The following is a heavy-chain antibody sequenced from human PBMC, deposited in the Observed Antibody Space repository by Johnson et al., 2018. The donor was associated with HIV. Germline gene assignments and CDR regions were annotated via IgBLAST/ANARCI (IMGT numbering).Heavy chain of an antibody. J-gene: IGHJ3*02. Sequence: VQLVESGGGLVQPGRSLRLSCAASGFTFDDYGMSWVRQAPGKGLEWVSGLNWNGGSTRYADSVKGRFIISRDNAKNSLYLQMNSLRAGDTAVYYCARGGAVAGGAFDIWGQGTMVTVSS. D-gene: IGHD6-13*01. CDR3: ARGGAVAGGAFDI. CDR1: GFTFDDYG. CDR2: LNWNGGST. V-gene: IGHV3-20*04.